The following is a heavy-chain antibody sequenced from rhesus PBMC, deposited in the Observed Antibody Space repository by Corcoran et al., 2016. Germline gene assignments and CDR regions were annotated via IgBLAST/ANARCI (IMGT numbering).Heavy chain of an antibody. J-gene: IGHJ4*01. Sequence: QVKLQQWGEGLVKPSATLSLTCAVYGCSISGYYWRCISLPPGQGLEWIGYIYGGSGSTSDNPSLKSRVTISKDTSKNQFSLKLSSVTAADTAVYYCARGHCSGIYCYGNYFDYWGQGVLVTVSS. CDR3: ARGHCSGIYCYGNYFDY. V-gene: IGHV4-73*01. CDR2: IYGGSGST. D-gene: IGHD2-27*01. CDR1: GCSISGYY.